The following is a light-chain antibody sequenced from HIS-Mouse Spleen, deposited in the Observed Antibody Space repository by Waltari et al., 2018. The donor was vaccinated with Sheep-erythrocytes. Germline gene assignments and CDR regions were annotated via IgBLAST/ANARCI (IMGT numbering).Light chain of an antibody. CDR3: SSYTSSSTSWV. V-gene: IGLV2-14*03. J-gene: IGLJ3*02. CDR2: DVS. Sequence: QSALTQPASVSGSPGPSITITCSGTSTDGGGYNYVSWYQQHPGKAPKLMIYDVSNRPSGVSNRFSGSKSGNTASLTISGLQAEDEADYYCSSYTSSSTSWVFGGGTKLTVL. CDR1: STDGGGYNY.